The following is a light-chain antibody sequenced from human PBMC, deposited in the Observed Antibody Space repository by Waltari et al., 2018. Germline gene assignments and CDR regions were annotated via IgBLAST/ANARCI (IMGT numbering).Light chain of an antibody. J-gene: IGLJ3*02. CDR1: TSNIGRHH. Sequence: QSVLTQPPSASGPPGQRVTISCSGGTSNIGRHHLQSYQHLPGTVPKLLIHSNDERPSGVPDRFSGSKSGTSASLAISGLQSEDEVDYFCATWDDSLGGPVFGGGTKLTVL. CDR3: ATWDDSLGGPV. CDR2: SND. V-gene: IGLV1-44*01.